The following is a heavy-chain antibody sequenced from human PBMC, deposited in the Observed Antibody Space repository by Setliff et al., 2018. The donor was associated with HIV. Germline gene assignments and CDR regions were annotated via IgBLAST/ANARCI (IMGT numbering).Heavy chain of an antibody. Sequence: GASVKVSCKASGYTFTSYFMHCVRQAPGQGLEWMGIINPSSGSTTYAQKFQGRVTMTRDTSTSTVYMELSSLRSEDTAVYYCARDPAPSSSASYFQHWGQGTPVTVSS. V-gene: IGHV1-46*01. CDR1: GYTFTSYF. J-gene: IGHJ1*01. CDR2: INPSSGST. D-gene: IGHD6-6*01. CDR3: ARDPAPSSSASYFQH.